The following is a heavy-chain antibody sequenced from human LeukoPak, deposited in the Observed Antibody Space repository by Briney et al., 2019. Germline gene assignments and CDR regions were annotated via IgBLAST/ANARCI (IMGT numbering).Heavy chain of an antibody. CDR1: GYSFTSYY. D-gene: IGHD3-16*01. CDR2: INPNSGDT. Sequence: ASVKVSCKASGYSFTSYYMHWVRQAPGQGLEWMGWINPNSGDTNYAQKFQGRVTMTRDTSISTAYMELSRLRSDDTAVYYCARVRYRLAETYIDYWGQGTLVTVSS. CDR3: ARVRYRLAETYIDY. J-gene: IGHJ4*02. V-gene: IGHV1-2*02.